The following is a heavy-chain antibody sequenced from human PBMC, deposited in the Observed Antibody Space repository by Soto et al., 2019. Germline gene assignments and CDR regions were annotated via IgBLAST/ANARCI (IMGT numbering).Heavy chain of an antibody. CDR2: INPNSGGT. D-gene: IGHD3-16*01. Sequence: ASVKVSCKASGYTFTGYYMPWVRQAPGQGLEWMGWINPNSGGTNYAQKFQGWVTMTRDTSISTAYMELSRLRSDDTAVYYCARDDGGSVFDYWGQGTLVTVSS. CDR3: ARDDGGSVFDY. V-gene: IGHV1-2*04. CDR1: GYTFTGYY. J-gene: IGHJ4*02.